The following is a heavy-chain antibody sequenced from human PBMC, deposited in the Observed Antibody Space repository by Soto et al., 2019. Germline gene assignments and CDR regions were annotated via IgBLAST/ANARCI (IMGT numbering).Heavy chain of an antibody. CDR3: GLGGWSDSPDRGSLVLWV. CDR1: GGSISSGGYY. V-gene: IGHV4-31*03. Sequence: TSETRSRPCTVSGGSISSGGYYCSWIGQHPGKGLEWSGSSYYSGSTYYTPSRRSRVTISVDTSDSQFFLKLKSVTAAATAGFFCGLGGWSDSPDRGSLVLWVCGHGTRVSAPS. D-gene: IGHD2-15*01. J-gene: IGHJ4*01. CDR2: SYYSGST.